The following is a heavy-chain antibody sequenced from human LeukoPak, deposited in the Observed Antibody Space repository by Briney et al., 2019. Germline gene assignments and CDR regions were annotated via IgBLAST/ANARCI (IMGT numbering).Heavy chain of an antibody. CDR2: INPSGGST. D-gene: IGHD3-22*01. Sequence: ASVKVSCKASGYTFTSYYMHWVRQAPGQGLEWMGIINPSGGSTSYAQKFQGRVTMTRDTSISTAYMELSRLRSDDTAVYYCARGFYDSSGYYYPIGYFDYWGQGTLVTVSS. V-gene: IGHV1-46*01. CDR3: ARGFYDSSGYYYPIGYFDY. CDR1: GYTFTSYY. J-gene: IGHJ4*02.